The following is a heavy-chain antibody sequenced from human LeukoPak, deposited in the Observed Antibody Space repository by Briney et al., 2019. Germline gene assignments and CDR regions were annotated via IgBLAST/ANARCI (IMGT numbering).Heavy chain of an antibody. Sequence: GGSLRLSCAASGFTFSSYGMHWVRQAPGKGLEWVAFIRYDGSNKYYADSVKGRFTISRDNSKNTLYLQMNSLRAEDTAVYYCAKDIPPRYCSSTSCYREDYWGQGTLVTVSS. D-gene: IGHD2-2*02. CDR1: GFTFSSYG. CDR3: AKDIPPRYCSSTSCYREDY. J-gene: IGHJ4*02. CDR2: IRYDGSNK. V-gene: IGHV3-30*02.